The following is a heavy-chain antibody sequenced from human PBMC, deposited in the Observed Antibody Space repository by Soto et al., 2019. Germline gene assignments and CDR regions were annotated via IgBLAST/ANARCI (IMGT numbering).Heavy chain of an antibody. CDR2: IIPIFGTA. CDR3: AREWYSTYRTEYYYYYGMDV. CDR1: GGTFSSYA. D-gene: IGHD4-4*01. J-gene: IGHJ6*02. Sequence: ASVKVSCKASGGTFSSYAISWVRQAPGQGLEWMGGIIPIFGTANYAQKVQGRVTITADESTSTTYMELSSLRSEDTAVYYCAREWYSTYRTEYYYYYGMDVWGQGTTVTVSS. V-gene: IGHV1-69*13.